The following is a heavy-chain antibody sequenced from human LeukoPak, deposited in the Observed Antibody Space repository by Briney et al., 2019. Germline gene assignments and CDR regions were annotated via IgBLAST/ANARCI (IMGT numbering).Heavy chain of an antibody. D-gene: IGHD2-2*01. Sequence: GRSLRLSCAASGFTFSSYAMHWVRQAPGKGLEWVAVISYDGSNKYYADSVKGRFTIPRDNSKNTLYLQMNSLRAEDTAVYYCARTPGYCSSTSCSMGVYFDYWGQGTLVTVSS. V-gene: IGHV3-30-3*01. CDR2: ISYDGSNK. CDR1: GFTFSSYA. J-gene: IGHJ4*02. CDR3: ARTPGYCSSTSCSMGVYFDY.